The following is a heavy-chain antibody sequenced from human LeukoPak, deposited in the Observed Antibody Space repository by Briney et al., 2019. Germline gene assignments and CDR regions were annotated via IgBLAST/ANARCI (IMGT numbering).Heavy chain of an antibody. CDR3: EAIAVPGGNY. D-gene: IGHD6-19*01. CDR2: IYLGECDP. J-gene: IGHJ4*02. CDR1: GYTFTNYW. Sequence: GESLTISCHASGYTFTNYWIGWVRQLPAKDLEWMGLIYLGECDPRYSPSSQDQVPLLAEKSIGTVFLQWRSLKASDTAMYYREAIAVPGGNYWGQGTLVSVSS. V-gene: IGHV5-51*01.